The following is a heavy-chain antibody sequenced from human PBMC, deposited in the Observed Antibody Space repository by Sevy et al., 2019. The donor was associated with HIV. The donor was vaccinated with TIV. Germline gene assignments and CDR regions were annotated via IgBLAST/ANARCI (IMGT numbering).Heavy chain of an antibody. Sequence: GGSLRLSCAASGFTFSTYPMSWVRQAPGKGLEWVSAISGSGSDTYYGDSVKGRFTISRDNSKNTLHLQMNSLRAEDTAKYFCAKEHRIVVAGTVAFDIWGQGTMVTVSS. CDR2: ISGSGSDT. CDR1: GFTFSTYP. J-gene: IGHJ3*02. D-gene: IGHD6-19*01. CDR3: AKEHRIVVAGTVAFDI. V-gene: IGHV3-23*01.